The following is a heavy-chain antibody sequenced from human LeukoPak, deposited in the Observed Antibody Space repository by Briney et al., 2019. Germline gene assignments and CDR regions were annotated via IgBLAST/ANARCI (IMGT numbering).Heavy chain of an antibody. D-gene: IGHD1-26*01. CDR2: IYTSGTT. CDR1: RGSISNYY. Sequence: SETLSLNCTVSRGSISNYYWSWIRQPAGKGLEWIGRIYTSGTTYYNPSLKSRVTISIDTSKNQFSLKLSSVTAADTAVYYCARQMGATENDWYFDLWGRGTLVTVSS. CDR3: ARQMGATENDWYFDL. J-gene: IGHJ2*01. V-gene: IGHV4-4*07.